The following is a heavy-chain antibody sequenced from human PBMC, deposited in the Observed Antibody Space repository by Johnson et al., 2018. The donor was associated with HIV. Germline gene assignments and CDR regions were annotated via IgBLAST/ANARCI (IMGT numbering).Heavy chain of an antibody. J-gene: IGHJ3*02. V-gene: IGHV3-30*04. D-gene: IGHD5/OR15-5a*01. CDR1: GFTFSSYA. CDR2: ISYDGSNK. CDR3: ARDHSVYDIPAGAFDI. Sequence: VQLVESGGGVVQPGRSLRLSCAASGFTFSSYAMHWVRQAPGKGLEWVAVISYDGSNKYYADSVKGRFTISRDNSKNTLYLQMNSLRAEDTAVYYCARDHSVYDIPAGAFDIWGQGTMVTVSS.